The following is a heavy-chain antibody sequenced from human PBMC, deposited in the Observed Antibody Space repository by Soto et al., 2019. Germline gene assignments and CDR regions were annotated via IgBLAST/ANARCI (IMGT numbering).Heavy chain of an antibody. CDR2: FDPEDGET. D-gene: IGHD3-22*01. CDR1: GYTLTELS. J-gene: IGHJ4*02. Sequence: ASVKVSCKVSGYTLTELSMHWVRQAPGKGLEWMGGFDPEDGETIYAQKFQGRVTMTEDTSTDTAYMELSSLRSEDTAVYYCATRRLYYYDSSGPNYYFDYWGQGTLVTVSS. CDR3: ATRRLYYYDSSGPNYYFDY. V-gene: IGHV1-24*01.